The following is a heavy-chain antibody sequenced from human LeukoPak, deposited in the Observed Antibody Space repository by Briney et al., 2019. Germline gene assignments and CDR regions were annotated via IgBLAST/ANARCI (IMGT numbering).Heavy chain of an antibody. CDR3: AKAPRNSSTMLDY. V-gene: IGHV1-46*01. J-gene: IGHJ4*02. CDR2: INPSDGSI. CDR1: GYTFTRYW. D-gene: IGHD6-13*01. Sequence: ASVKVSCKASGYTFTRYWIQWARQAPGPGLEWMGLINPSDGSIAYAHRFQGRVTMTRDTSTSIVYMDLSSLRSEDTAVYYCAKAPRNSSTMLDYWGQGTLLTVSS.